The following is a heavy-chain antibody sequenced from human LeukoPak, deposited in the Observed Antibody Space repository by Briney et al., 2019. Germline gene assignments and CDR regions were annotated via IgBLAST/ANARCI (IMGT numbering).Heavy chain of an antibody. Sequence: ASVTVSCKASGGTFSSYAISWVRQAPGQGLEWMGGIIPIFGTANYAQKFQGRVTITTDESTSTAYMELSSLRSEDTAVYYCTAYYDSSGYYDDYWGQGTLVTVSS. CDR2: IIPIFGTA. CDR1: GGTFSSYA. J-gene: IGHJ4*02. V-gene: IGHV1-69*05. D-gene: IGHD3-22*01. CDR3: TAYYDSSGYYDDY.